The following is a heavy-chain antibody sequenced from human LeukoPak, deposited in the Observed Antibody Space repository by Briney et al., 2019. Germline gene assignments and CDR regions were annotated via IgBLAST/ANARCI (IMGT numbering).Heavy chain of an antibody. V-gene: IGHV3-48*03. J-gene: IGHJ4*02. CDR3: ASLTYYYDSSGSALGGVYFDY. CDR2: ISSSGSTI. D-gene: IGHD3-22*01. CDR1: GFTFSSYE. Sequence: GGSLRLSCAASGFTFSSYEMNWVRQAPGKGLEWVSYISSSGSTIYYADSVKGRFTISRDNAKNSLYLQMNSLRAEDTAVYYCASLTYYYDSSGSALGGVYFDYWGQGTLVTVSS.